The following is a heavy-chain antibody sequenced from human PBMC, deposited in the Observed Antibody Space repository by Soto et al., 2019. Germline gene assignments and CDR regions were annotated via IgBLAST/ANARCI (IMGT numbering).Heavy chain of an antibody. Sequence: QVQLVQSGPEVKKPGASVKVSCKASGYTFTSYGFSWVRQAPGQGLEWMGRISAHNGDTIYAQKFQDRITMTTDTPTNTAYLELRSLKSGDTAVFYCARSSGTYPPSRYYYGLDVWGQGTTVTVSS. D-gene: IGHD1-26*01. V-gene: IGHV1-18*01. CDR2: ISAHNGDT. J-gene: IGHJ6*02. CDR1: GYTFTSYG. CDR3: ARSSGTYPPSRYYYGLDV.